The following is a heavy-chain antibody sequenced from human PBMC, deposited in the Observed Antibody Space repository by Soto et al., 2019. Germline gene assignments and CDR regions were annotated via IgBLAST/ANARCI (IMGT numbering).Heavy chain of an antibody. V-gene: IGHV5-51*01. D-gene: IGHD3-10*01. CDR2: VYPGDSQS. CDR3: ARRNPYYGSGSYPYPFDY. Sequence: GESLKISCKGSGYSFTSYWIGWVRQMPGKGLEWMGIVYPGDSQSRYSPSFQGHVTISADKSISTAYLQWSSLKASDTAMYYCARRNPYYGSGSYPYPFDYWGQGTLVTVSS. CDR1: GYSFTSYW. J-gene: IGHJ4*02.